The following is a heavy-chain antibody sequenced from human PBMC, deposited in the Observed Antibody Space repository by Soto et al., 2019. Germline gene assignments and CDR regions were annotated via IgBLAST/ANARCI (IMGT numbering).Heavy chain of an antibody. Sequence: GASVKVSCKASGYTFTSYGISWVRQAPGQGVEWMGWISAYNGNTNYAQKLQGRVTMTTDTSTSTAYMELRSLRSDDTAVYYCASTNSGWYPTALFLWGQGTLVTVSS. V-gene: IGHV1-18*01. J-gene: IGHJ4*02. CDR3: ASTNSGWYPTALFL. CDR2: ISAYNGNT. D-gene: IGHD6-19*01. CDR1: GYTFTSYG.